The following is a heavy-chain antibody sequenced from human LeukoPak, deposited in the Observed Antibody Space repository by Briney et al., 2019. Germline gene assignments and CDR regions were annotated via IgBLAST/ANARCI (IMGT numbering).Heavy chain of an antibody. V-gene: IGHV1-18*01. CDR2: ISAYNGNT. J-gene: IGHJ5*02. Sequence: GASVKISCKASGYTFTSYGISWVRQAPGQGLEWMGWISAYNGNTNYAQKLQGRVTMTTDTSTSTAYMELRSLRSDDTAVYYCARGGGSRDIVVVSAAIWFDPWGQGTLVTVSS. D-gene: IGHD2-2*02. CDR1: GYTFTSYG. CDR3: ARGGGSRDIVVVSAAIWFDP.